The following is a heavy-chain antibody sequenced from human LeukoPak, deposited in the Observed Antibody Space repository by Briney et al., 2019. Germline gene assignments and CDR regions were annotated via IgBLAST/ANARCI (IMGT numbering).Heavy chain of an antibody. CDR2: LYYSGST. V-gene: IGHV4-39*01. CDR1: GGSVSSTEFS. Sequence: PSETLSLTCTVSGGSVSSTEFSWGWTRQPPGKGLQWVGNLYYSGSTSYHPSLNSRVTMSVDTSKNQFSLKMTSVTAADTAVYYCARLSKGRYFDYIFDYWGQGSLVTVSS. D-gene: IGHD3-9*01. J-gene: IGHJ4*02. CDR3: ARLSKGRYFDYIFDY.